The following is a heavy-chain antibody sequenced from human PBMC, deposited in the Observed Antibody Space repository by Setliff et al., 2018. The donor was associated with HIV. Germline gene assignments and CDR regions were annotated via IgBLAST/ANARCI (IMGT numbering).Heavy chain of an antibody. J-gene: IGHJ6*02. Sequence: ASETLSLTCAVYGGSFSGYYWSWIRQHPGKGLEWIGYIYYSGNPFYNPSLRSRVTISLDTSKNQFSVKLNSVTAADTAVYYCARSKISGSNHETYGFDVWGQGTTVTVSS. CDR2: IYYSGNP. CDR1: GGSFSGYY. CDR3: ARSKISGSNHETYGFDV. D-gene: IGHD1-26*01. V-gene: IGHV4-31*11.